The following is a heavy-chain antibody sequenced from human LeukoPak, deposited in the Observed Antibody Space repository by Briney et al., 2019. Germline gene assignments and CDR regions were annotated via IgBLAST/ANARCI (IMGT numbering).Heavy chain of an antibody. J-gene: IGHJ3*02. CDR2: ITSDGRT. CDR1: GFTFGTSA. Sequence: GGSLRLSCAASGFTFGTSAMNWVRQAPGKGLEWVSLITSDGRTFYAASVKGRFTISRGNSKNTLFLQMNSLRAEDTALYYCAKMYYYDSSGYDAFDIWGQGTMVTVSS. D-gene: IGHD3-22*01. CDR3: AKMYYYDSSGYDAFDI. V-gene: IGHV3-23*01.